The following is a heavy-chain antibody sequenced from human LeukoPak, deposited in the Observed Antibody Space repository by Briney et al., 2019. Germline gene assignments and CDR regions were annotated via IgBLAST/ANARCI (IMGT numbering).Heavy chain of an antibody. Sequence: SETLSLTCTVSGGSISSSSYYWGWIRQPPGKGLEWIGSIYYSGSTYYNPSLKSRVTISVDTSKNQFSLKLSSVTAADTAVYYCARDGGTGTTSDYWYFDLWGRGTLVTVSS. V-gene: IGHV4-39*07. CDR1: GGSISSSSYY. CDR3: ARDGGTGTTSDYWYFDL. D-gene: IGHD1-1*01. CDR2: IYYSGST. J-gene: IGHJ2*01.